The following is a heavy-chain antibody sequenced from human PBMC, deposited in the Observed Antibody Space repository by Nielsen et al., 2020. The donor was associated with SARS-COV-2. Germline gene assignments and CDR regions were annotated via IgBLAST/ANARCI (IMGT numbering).Heavy chain of an antibody. V-gene: IGHV3-53*01. CDR1: GFTFSDYY. J-gene: IGHJ4*02. CDR2: IYSGGST. D-gene: IGHD3-22*01. CDR3: ASWVSSGYYYHY. Sequence: GGSLRLSCAASGFTFSDYYMSWIRQAPGKGLEWVSVIYSGGSTYYADSVTGRFTISRDNSKTTLYLQMNSLRAEDTAVYYCASWVSSGYYYHYWGQGTLVTVSS.